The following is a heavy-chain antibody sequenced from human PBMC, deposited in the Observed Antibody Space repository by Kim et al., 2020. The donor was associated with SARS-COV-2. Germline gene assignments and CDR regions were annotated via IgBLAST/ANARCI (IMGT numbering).Heavy chain of an antibody. V-gene: IGHV1-3*01. CDR2: GNT. Sequence: GNTKYSQKFQGRVTIPRDTSASTAYMELSSLRSEDTAVYYCARVPWYFDLWGRGTLVTVSS. CDR3: ARVPWYFDL. J-gene: IGHJ2*01.